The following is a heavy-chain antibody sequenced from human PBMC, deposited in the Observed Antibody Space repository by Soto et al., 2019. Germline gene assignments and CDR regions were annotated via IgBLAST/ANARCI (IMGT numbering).Heavy chain of an antibody. CDR2: ISGSGNST. CDR3: AKDGGIAGAVEYFQH. D-gene: IGHD6-13*01. J-gene: IGHJ1*01. Sequence: EVQLLESGGGLVQPGGSLRVSCAASGFTFSTYAMSWVRQAPGKGLEWVSAISGSGNSTYYADSVKGRLTISRDNSRNPLHLQMNSLRAEDTAVYYCAKDGGIAGAVEYFQHWGQGTLVTVSS. CDR1: GFTFSTYA. V-gene: IGHV3-23*01.